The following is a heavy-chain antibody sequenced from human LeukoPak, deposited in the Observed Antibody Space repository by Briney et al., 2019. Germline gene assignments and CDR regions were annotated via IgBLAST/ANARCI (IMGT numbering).Heavy chain of an antibody. CDR3: ASEITYYYDSSGQLSLDAFDI. Sequence: GGSLRLSCAASGFTFSSYSMNWVRQAPGKGLEWVSSISSSSSYIYYADSVKGRFTISRDNTKNSLYLQMNRMRAEDTAVYYCASEITYYYDSSGQLSLDAFDIWGKGTMVTVS. V-gene: IGHV3-21*01. CDR2: ISSSSSYI. D-gene: IGHD3-22*01. CDR1: GFTFSSYS. J-gene: IGHJ3*02.